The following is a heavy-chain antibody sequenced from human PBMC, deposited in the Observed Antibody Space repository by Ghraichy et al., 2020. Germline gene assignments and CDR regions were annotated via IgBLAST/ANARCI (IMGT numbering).Heavy chain of an antibody. V-gene: IGHV2-70*01. CDR2: IDWDDDK. J-gene: IGHJ4*02. CDR3: AQIQVRGYDFWSGYFDY. CDR1: GFSLSTSGMC. Sequence: SGPTLVKPTQTLTLTCTFSGFSLSTSGMCVSWIRQPPGKALEWLALIDWDDDKYYSTSLKTRLTISKDTSKNQVVLTMTNMDPVDTATYYCAQIQVRGYDFWSGYFDYWGQGTLVTVSS. D-gene: IGHD3-3*01.